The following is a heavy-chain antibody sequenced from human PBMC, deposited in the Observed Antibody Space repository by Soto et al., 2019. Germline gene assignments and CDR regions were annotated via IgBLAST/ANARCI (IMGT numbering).Heavy chain of an antibody. CDR2: IYHSGST. V-gene: IGHV4-30-2*01. CDR3: ARDRGTGDLDY. CDR1: GGSISSGGYS. D-gene: IGHD7-27*01. Sequence: QLQLQESGSGLAKPSQTLSLTCAVSGGSISSGGYSWSWIRQPPGKGLEWIGYIYHSGSTYYNPSLKSRVTISVDRSKNQFSLKLSSVTAADTAVYYCARDRGTGDLDYWGQGTLVTVSS. J-gene: IGHJ4*02.